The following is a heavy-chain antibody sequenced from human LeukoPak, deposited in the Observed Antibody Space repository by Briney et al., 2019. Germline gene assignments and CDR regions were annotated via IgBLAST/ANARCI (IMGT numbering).Heavy chain of an antibody. Sequence: GGSLRLSCTASGFTFGDYAMSWFRQAPGKGLEWVGFIRSKAYGGTTEYAASVKGRFTISRDDSKSIAYLQMNSLKTEDTAVYYCTRDGGRWLQYKNFDYWGQGTLVTASS. CDR1: GFTFGDYA. J-gene: IGHJ4*02. V-gene: IGHV3-49*03. CDR3: TRDGGRWLQYKNFDY. CDR2: IRSKAYGGTT. D-gene: IGHD5-24*01.